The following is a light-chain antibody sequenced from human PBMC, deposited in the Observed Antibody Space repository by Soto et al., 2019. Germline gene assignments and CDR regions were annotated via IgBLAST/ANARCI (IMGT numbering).Light chain of an antibody. V-gene: IGKV3-11*01. J-gene: IGKJ5*01. CDR1: HSVSRY. CDR2: DAS. Sequence: EIVLTQSPATLSLSPGERATLSCRASHSVSRYLAWYQQKPGQAPRLLIYDASNRATGIPARFSGSGSGTDFPLTISTLELEVFAVYSCQRRGDWFAPLGQGTRREIK. CDR3: QRRGDWFAP.